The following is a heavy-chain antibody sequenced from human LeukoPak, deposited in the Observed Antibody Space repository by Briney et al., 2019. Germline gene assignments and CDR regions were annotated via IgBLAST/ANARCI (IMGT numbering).Heavy chain of an antibody. V-gene: IGHV1-2*02. D-gene: IGHD3-22*01. CDR2: INPDSGDT. CDR3: ARDYYEGAVGY. J-gene: IGHJ4*02. Sequence: ASVKVSCTASGYSLAVYYIYWVRQAPGQGLEWMGWINPDSGDTDYAQKFQGRVSMTTDTSISTAYMELSGLRSDDTAVYYCARDYYEGAVGYWGQGTLVTVSS. CDR1: GYSLAVYY.